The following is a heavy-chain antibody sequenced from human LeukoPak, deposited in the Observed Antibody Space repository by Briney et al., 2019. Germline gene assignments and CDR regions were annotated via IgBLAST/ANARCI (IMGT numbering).Heavy chain of an antibody. CDR1: GGSISSYY. V-gene: IGHV4-59*01. D-gene: IGHD5-12*01. J-gene: IGHJ5*02. CDR3: ARASYSGYDVGWFDP. CDR2: IYYSGST. Sequence: SETLSLTCTVSGGSISSYYWSWIRQPPGKGLEWIGYIYYSGSTNYNPSLKSRVTISVDTSKNQFSLKLSSVTAADTAVYYYARASYSGYDVGWFDPWGQGTLVTVSS.